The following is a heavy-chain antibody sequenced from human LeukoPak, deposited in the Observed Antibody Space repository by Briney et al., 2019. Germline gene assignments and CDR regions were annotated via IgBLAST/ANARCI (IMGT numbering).Heavy chain of an antibody. CDR2: FDPEDGET. J-gene: IGHJ6*02. CDR3: ATWLTYYYGSGRSGMDV. CDR1: GYTLTELS. Sequence: GASVKVSCKVSGYTLTELSMHWVRQAPGKGREWMGGFDPEDGETIYAQKFQGRVTMTEDTSTDTAYMELSSLRSEDTAVYYCATWLTYYYGSGRSGMDVWGQGTTVTVSS. D-gene: IGHD3-10*01. V-gene: IGHV1-24*01.